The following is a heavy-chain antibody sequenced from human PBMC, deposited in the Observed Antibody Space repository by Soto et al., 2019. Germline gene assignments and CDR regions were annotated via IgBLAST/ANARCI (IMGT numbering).Heavy chain of an antibody. CDR3: ARDTGRASADL. D-gene: IGHD6-13*01. J-gene: IGHJ5*02. CDR1: GFTFSYYE. CDR2: ISHTDRLT. Sequence: XASLRLSCVGSGFTFSYYEMNWVRQAPGKGLERVAFISHTDRLTHYPDSVRGRFTISRDNAKNPLYLHMTSLRVEDTAVYYCARDTGRASADLWGQGTLVTVSS. V-gene: IGHV3-48*03.